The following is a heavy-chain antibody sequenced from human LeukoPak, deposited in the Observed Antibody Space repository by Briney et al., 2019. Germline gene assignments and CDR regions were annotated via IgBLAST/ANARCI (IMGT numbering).Heavy chain of an antibody. CDR3: ARAGGGITMIVVGLI. V-gene: IGHV3-53*01. D-gene: IGHD3-22*01. CDR1: GFTVSSNY. Sequence: GGSLRLSCAASGFTVSSNYMSWVRQAPGKGLEWVSVIYSGGSTYYADSVKGRFTISRDNSKNTLYLQMNSLRAEDTAVYYCARAGGGITMIVVGLIWGQGTMVTVSS. CDR2: IYSGGST. J-gene: IGHJ3*02.